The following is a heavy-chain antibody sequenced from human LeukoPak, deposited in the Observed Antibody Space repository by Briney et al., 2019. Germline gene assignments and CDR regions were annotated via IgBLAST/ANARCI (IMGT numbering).Heavy chain of an antibody. J-gene: IGHJ5*02. Sequence: GGSLRLSCAASGFTFSSYAMSWVRQAPGKGLEWVSAISGSGGSTCYADSVKGRFTISRDNSKNTLYLQMKSLRAEDTAVYYCAKASYRRRYYDILTGYPWFDPWGQGTLVTVSS. D-gene: IGHD3-9*01. CDR1: GFTFSSYA. CDR2: ISGSGGST. V-gene: IGHV3-23*01. CDR3: AKASYRRRYYDILTGYPWFDP.